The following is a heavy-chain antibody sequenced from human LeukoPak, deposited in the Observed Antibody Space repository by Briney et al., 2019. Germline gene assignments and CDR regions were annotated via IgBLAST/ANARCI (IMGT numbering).Heavy chain of an antibody. Sequence: GGSLRLSCAASGFTFSSYGMHWVRQAPGKGLEWVAVIWYDGSNKYYADSVKGRFTISRDNSKNTLYLQLNSLRAEDTAIYYCAKGRGTSSQYHFDYWGQGTLVTVSS. J-gene: IGHJ4*02. CDR2: IWYDGSNK. CDR3: AKGRGTSSQYHFDY. D-gene: IGHD6-13*01. V-gene: IGHV3-33*06. CDR1: GFTFSSYG.